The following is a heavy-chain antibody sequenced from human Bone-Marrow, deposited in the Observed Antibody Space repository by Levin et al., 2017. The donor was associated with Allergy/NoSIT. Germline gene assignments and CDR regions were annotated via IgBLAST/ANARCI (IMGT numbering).Heavy chain of an antibody. Sequence: ASETLSLTCTVSGGSISGTSYFWGWIRQPPGKGLEWIGSIYYSGNTYYNPSLKSRVTISVDTSKKQFSLTLSSVTAADTAVYFCASLYYYASGPDYWGQGTLVTVSS. D-gene: IGHD3-10*01. CDR1: GGSISGTSYF. V-gene: IGHV4-39*01. J-gene: IGHJ4*02. CDR3: ASLYYYASGPDY. CDR2: IYYSGNT.